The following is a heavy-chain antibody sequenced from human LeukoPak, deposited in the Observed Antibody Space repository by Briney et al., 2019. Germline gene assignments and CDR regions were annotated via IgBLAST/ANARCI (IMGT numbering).Heavy chain of an antibody. CDR1: GFTFNNYG. D-gene: IGHD3-10*01. J-gene: IGHJ4*02. CDR2: IRYDGSDK. Sequence: GGSLRLSCAASGFTFNNYGMHWVRQAPGKGLEWVAFIRYDGSDKYYADSVKGRFTISRDNSKNTLYLQMNSLRAEDTAVYYCANLPLVRGVILAVVYWGQGTLVTVSS. V-gene: IGHV3-30*02. CDR3: ANLPLVRGVILAVVY.